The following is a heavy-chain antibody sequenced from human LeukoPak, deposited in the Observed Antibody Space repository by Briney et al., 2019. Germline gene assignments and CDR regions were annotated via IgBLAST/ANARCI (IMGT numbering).Heavy chain of an antibody. CDR2: INPSGGST. D-gene: IGHD3-22*01. CDR3: ARKVPNDSSGYYYRGQFDP. J-gene: IGHJ5*02. Sequence: ASVKVSCKASGYTFTSYYMHWVRQAPGQGLEWMGIINPSGGSTNYAQKFQGRVTITADKSTSTAYMELSSLRSEDTAVYYCARKVPNDSSGYYYRGQFDPWGQGTLVTVSS. V-gene: IGHV1-46*01. CDR1: GYTFTSYY.